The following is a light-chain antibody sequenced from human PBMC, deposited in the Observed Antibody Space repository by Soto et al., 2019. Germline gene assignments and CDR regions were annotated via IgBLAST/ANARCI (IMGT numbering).Light chain of an antibody. CDR1: QSISSY. J-gene: IGKJ4*01. Sequence: DIQMTQSPSSLSASVGDRVTITCRASQSISSYLNWYQQKPGKAPKLLIYAASSLQSGVPSRFSGSGSRTDFTLTISSLQPEDFATYYCQPSYSTPLTFGGGTKVEIK. V-gene: IGKV1-39*01. CDR2: AAS. CDR3: QPSYSTPLT.